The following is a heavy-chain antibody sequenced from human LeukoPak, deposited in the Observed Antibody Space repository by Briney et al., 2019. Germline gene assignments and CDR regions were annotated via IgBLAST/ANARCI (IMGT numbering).Heavy chain of an antibody. CDR3: ARGSYSGYIFDY. CDR2: IYYSGST. J-gene: IGHJ4*02. D-gene: IGHD5-12*01. Sequence: SETRSLTCTVSGGSISSSSYYWGWIRQPPGKGLEWIGSIYYSGSTYYNPSLKSRVTISVDTSKNQFSLKLSSVTAADTAVYYCARGSYSGYIFDYWGQGTLVTVSS. V-gene: IGHV4-39*07. CDR1: GGSISSSSYY.